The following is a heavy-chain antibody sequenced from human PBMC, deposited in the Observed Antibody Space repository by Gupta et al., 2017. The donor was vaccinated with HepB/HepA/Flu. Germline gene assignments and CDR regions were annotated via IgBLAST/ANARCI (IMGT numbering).Heavy chain of an antibody. D-gene: IGHD4-17*01. Sequence: QVQLVESGGGVVQPGRSLRLSCAASGFTFSSYGMHWVRQAPGKGLEWVAVISYDGSNKDYADAVKGRFTISRDNSKNTLYLQMKRLRAEDTAVYYCAKDTRGDYVFDYWGQGTLVTVSS. CDR2: ISYDGSNK. J-gene: IGHJ4*02. V-gene: IGHV3-30*18. CDR3: AKDTRGDYVFDY. CDR1: GFTFSSYG.